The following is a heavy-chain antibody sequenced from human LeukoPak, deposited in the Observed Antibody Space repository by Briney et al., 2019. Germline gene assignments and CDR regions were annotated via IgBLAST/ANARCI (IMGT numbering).Heavy chain of an antibody. CDR1: GFIFSSYA. D-gene: IGHD3-22*01. J-gene: IGHJ4*02. CDR3: AKDYYYDSSGYLRYFDY. V-gene: IGHV3-23*01. CDR2: LSGSGGST. Sequence: GGSLRLSCAASGFIFSSYAMSWVRQAPGKGLEWVSGLSGSGGSTYYADSVKGRFTISRDNSKNTLYLQMNSLRAEDTAVYYCAKDYYYDSSGYLRYFDYWGQGTLVTVSS.